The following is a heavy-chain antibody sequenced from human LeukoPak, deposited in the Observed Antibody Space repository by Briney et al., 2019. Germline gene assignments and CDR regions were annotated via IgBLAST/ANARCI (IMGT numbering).Heavy chain of an antibody. CDR2: ISGSGGNT. V-gene: IGHV3-23*01. D-gene: IGHD2-2*01. CDR3: AKDIQCTC. Sequence: GGSLRLSCAVSGFTFSSSAMSWVRQAPGKGLEWVSLISGSGGNTYYADSVKGRFTISRDNSKNTLYLQMNSLRAEDTAVYHWAKDIQCTCWGQGTLVTVSS. J-gene: IGHJ4*02. CDR1: GFTFSSSA.